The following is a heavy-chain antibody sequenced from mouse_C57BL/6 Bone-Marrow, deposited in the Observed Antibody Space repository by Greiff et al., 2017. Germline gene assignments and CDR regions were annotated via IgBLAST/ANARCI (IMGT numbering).Heavy chain of an antibody. J-gene: IGHJ2*01. CDR2: IRLKSDNYAT. Sequence: EVQVVESGGGLVQPGGSMKLSCVASGFTFSNYWMNWVRQSPEKGLEWVAQIRLKSDNYATHYAESVKGRFTISRDDSKSSVYLQMNNLRAEDTGIYYCTAIYYYGSSYVDDYWGQGTTLTVSS. CDR3: TAIYYYGSSYVDDY. V-gene: IGHV6-3*01. D-gene: IGHD1-1*01. CDR1: GFTFSNYW.